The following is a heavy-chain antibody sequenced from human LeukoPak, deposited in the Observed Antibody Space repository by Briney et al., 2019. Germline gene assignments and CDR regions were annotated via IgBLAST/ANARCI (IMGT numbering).Heavy chain of an antibody. CDR2: IYSGGAT. J-gene: IGHJ6*02. V-gene: IGHV3-53*01. CDR1: GFSVSTNY. D-gene: IGHD2-21*01. CDR3: ARDGIAGYGMDV. Sequence: PGGSLRLSCAASGFSVSTNYMTWVRQAPGKGLEWVSVIYSGGATYYADSVKGRFTISRDNFKKTLDLQMNSLRAEDTAVYYCARDGIAGYGMDVWGQGTTVTVSS.